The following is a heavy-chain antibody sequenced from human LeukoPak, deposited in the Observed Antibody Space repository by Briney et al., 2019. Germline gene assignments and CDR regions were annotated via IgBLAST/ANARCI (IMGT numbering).Heavy chain of an antibody. CDR2: IYHSGST. J-gene: IGHJ4*02. CDR3: AREVGRGLFDY. CDR1: GGSINSSNW. V-gene: IGHV4-4*02. D-gene: IGHD1-26*01. Sequence: SGTLSLTCAVSGGSINSSNWWSWVRQPPGKELEWIGEIYHSGSTKCNPSLKSRVTISVDKSKNQFSLKLNSVTAADTAVYYCAREVGRGLFDYWGQGTLVTVSS.